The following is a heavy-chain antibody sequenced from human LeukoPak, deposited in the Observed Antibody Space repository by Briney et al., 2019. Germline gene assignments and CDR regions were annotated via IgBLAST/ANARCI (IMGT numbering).Heavy chain of an antibody. CDR3: ERDHGSSGYGADY. V-gene: IGHV4-59*01. CDR2: IYYSGST. J-gene: IGHJ4*02. Sequence: SETLSLTCTVSGGSLTSYYWSWIRQPPRKGLEWIGYIYYSGSTNYNPSLKSRVTISVDTSKNQFSLKLSSVTAADTAVYYCERDHGSSGYGADYWGQGTLVTVSS. D-gene: IGHD6-13*01. CDR1: GGSLTSYY.